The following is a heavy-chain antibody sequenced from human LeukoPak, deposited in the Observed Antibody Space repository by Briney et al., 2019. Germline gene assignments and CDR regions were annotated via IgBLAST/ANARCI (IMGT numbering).Heavy chain of an antibody. V-gene: IGHV1-8*01. J-gene: IGHJ5*02. CDR2: MNPNSGNT. D-gene: IGHD6-13*01. CDR1: GYTLTSYA. CDR3: ARGAAAGFPVWFDP. Sequence: GASVKVSCKASGYTLTSYAINWVRQATGQGLEWMGWMNPNSGNTGYAQKFQGRVTMTRNTSINTAYMELSSLRSEDTAVYYCARGAAAGFPVWFDPWGQGTLVTVST.